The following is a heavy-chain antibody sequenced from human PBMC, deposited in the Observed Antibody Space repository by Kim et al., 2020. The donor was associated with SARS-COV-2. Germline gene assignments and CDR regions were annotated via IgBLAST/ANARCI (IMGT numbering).Heavy chain of an antibody. Sequence: TNSNPSLKSRVPISVDTSKNQFSLKLSSVTAADTAVYYCASSRWELPIDYWGQGTLVTVSS. CDR3: ASSRWELPIDY. V-gene: IGHV4-34*01. D-gene: IGHD1-26*01. CDR2: T. J-gene: IGHJ4*02.